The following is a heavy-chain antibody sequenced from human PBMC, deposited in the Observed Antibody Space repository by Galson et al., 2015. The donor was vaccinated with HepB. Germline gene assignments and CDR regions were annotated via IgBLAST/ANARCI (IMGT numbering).Heavy chain of an antibody. V-gene: IGHV3-23*01. D-gene: IGHD2-2*01. Sequence: SLRLSCAASGFTFSSYAMSWVRQAPGKGLEWVSTISDSGASTYYADSVKGRFTISGDNSKNTLSLQMNSLRAEDTAVYYCAKCSTFCKGGVDCWGQGTLVTVSS. J-gene: IGHJ4*02. CDR2: ISDSGAST. CDR3: AKCSTFCKGGVDC. CDR1: GFTFSSYA.